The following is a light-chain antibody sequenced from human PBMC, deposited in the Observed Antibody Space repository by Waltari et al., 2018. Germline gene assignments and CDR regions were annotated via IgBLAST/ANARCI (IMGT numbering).Light chain of an antibody. CDR3: NSYTGSSSWV. CDR1: ASDVAFHNY. Sequence: QSALTQPASVSGSPGQSLTIACTGTASDVAFHNYVSWYPQHPGKAPKVIIYDVSERPSGVSNRFSGSKSGNSAFLTISGLQAEDEADYYCNSYTGSSSWVFGGGTKLTV. CDR2: DVS. J-gene: IGLJ3*02. V-gene: IGLV2-14*03.